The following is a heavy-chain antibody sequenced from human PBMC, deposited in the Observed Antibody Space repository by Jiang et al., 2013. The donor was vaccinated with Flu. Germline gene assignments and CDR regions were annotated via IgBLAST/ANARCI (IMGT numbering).Heavy chain of an antibody. CDR3: ARGPLVGANYYFDY. V-gene: IGHV4-59*12. D-gene: IGHD1-26*01. Sequence: PGLVKPSETLSLTCTVSGGSISSYYWSWIRQPPGKGLEWIGEIYHSGSTNYNPSLKSRVTISVDKSKNQFSLKLSSVTAADTAVYYCARGPLVGANYYFDYWGQGTLVTVSS. CDR2: IYHSGST. J-gene: IGHJ4*02. CDR1: GGSISSYY.